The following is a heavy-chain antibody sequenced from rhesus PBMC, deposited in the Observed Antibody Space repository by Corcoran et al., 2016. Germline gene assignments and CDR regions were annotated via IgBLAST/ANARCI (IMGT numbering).Heavy chain of an antibody. V-gene: IGHV4S14*01. CDR1: GYSISRGYY. D-gene: IGHD6-31*01. CDR2: IYGSGWSN. J-gene: IGHJ4*01. CDR3: AREDSSGWDYFDY. Sequence: QVQLQESGPGLVKPSETLSLTCPVSGYSISRGYYWGRIRPPPGKGLEWIGTIYGSGWSNSLNPSLKSRVTLSGDTSKNQFSLNLSSVTAADTAVYYCAREDSSGWDYFDYWGQGVLVTVSS.